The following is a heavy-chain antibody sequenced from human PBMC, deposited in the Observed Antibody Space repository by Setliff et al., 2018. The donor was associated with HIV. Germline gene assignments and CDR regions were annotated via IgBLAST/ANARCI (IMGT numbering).Heavy chain of an antibody. CDR3: ARGARLLAGYSDRWDYYYMGV. J-gene: IGHJ6*03. D-gene: IGHD6-13*01. V-gene: IGHV4-39*01. CDR2: IYYSGST. Sequence: SETLSLTCTVSAGSIGSSTYYWAWIRQPPGKGLEWIGTIYYSGSTYYNPSLRSRATISVDTSKNQFSLKVNSVTAADTAVYYCARGARLLAGYSDRWDYYYMGVWGKGTTVTVSS. CDR1: AGSIGSSTYY.